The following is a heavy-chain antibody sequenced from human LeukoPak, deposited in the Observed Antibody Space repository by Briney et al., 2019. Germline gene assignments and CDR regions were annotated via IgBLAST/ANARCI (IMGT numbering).Heavy chain of an antibody. D-gene: IGHD6-19*01. CDR1: GYTFTSYD. Sequence: ASVKVSCKASGYTFTSYDINWVRQATGQGLEWMGWMNPNSGNTGYAQKFQGRVAITRNTSISTAYMELSSLRSEDTAVYYCARAVAGADYYYYYYMDVWGKGTTVTVSS. J-gene: IGHJ6*03. CDR3: ARAVAGADYYYYYYMDV. V-gene: IGHV1-8*03. CDR2: MNPNSGNT.